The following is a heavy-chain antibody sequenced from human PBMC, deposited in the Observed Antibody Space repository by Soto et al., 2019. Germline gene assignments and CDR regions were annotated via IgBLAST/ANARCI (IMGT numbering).Heavy chain of an antibody. CDR3: ARECVDTVTSITIPFDY. D-gene: IGHD5-12*01. CDR1: GYIFTDFG. Sequence: ASVKVSCKASGYIFTDFGIHWMRQAPGQRLEWLGWIISVNDKTLYSPKFQGRLAITRDTSANTAYMDLYSLRSEDSAVYYCARECVDTVTSITIPFDYWGQGALVTVPS. J-gene: IGHJ4*02. V-gene: IGHV1-3*01. CDR2: IISVNDKT.